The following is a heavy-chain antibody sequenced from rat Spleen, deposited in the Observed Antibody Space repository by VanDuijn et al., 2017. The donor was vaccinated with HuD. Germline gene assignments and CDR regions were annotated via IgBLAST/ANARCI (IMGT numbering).Heavy chain of an antibody. D-gene: IGHD1-4*01. CDR3: ARDENGYINLWFAY. CDR1: GFSLTSYS. V-gene: IGHV2-34*01. CDR2: MWYDGGT. Sequence: QVQLKESGPGLVQPSETLSLTCTVSGFSLTSYSVSWVRQPSGKGPEWKGRMWYDGGTRYNSALKSRLSISKDTSKSQVFLKMNSLQTEDTATYYCARDENGYINLWFAYWGQGTLVTVSS. J-gene: IGHJ3*01.